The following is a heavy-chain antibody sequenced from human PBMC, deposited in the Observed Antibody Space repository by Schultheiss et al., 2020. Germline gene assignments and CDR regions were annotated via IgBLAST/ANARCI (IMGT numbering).Heavy chain of an antibody. CDR2: ISSSGSTI. CDR1: GFTFSSYS. CDR3: ARGTASSDVSGYYPLDY. D-gene: IGHD3-22*01. J-gene: IGHJ4*02. Sequence: GGSLRLSCAASGFTFSSYSMNWVRQAPGKGLEWVSYISSSGSTIYYADSVKGRFTISRDNAKNSLYLQMNSLRAEDTAVYYCARGTASSDVSGYYPLDYWGQGTLVNVYS. V-gene: IGHV3-48*04.